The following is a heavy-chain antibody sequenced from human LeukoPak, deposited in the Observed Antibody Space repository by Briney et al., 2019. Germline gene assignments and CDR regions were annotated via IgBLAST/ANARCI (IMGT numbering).Heavy chain of an antibody. CDR1: GFTFSSYA. Sequence: GGSLRLSCAASGFTFSSYAMSWVRQAPGKGLEWVSAISGSGGSTYYADSVKGRFTISRDNSKNTLYLQMNSLRAEDTAVYYCARDKPSRYDFWSGCYTFDYWGQGTLVTVSS. CDR3: ARDKPSRYDFWSGCYTFDY. CDR2: ISGSGGST. V-gene: IGHV3-23*01. J-gene: IGHJ4*02. D-gene: IGHD3-3*01.